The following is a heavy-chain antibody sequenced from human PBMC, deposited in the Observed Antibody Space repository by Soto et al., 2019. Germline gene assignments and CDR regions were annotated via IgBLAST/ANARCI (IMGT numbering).Heavy chain of an antibody. CDR2: ISYDGGEK. CDR3: AKALGELSPESYDS. J-gene: IGHJ4*02. D-gene: IGHD3-16*02. V-gene: IGHV3-30*18. Sequence: QVQLVESGGGVVQPGRSLRLSCAASGFTFSYYNMHWVRQAPGKGLEWVAVISYDGGEKYYADSVKGRFTIPRDNSKNTLTLQMNSLRVDETAVYYCAKALGELSPESYDSWGQGTLITVSS. CDR1: GFTFSYYN.